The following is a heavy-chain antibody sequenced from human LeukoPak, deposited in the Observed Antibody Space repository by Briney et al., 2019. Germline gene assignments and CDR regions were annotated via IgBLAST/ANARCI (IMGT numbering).Heavy chain of an antibody. J-gene: IGHJ4*02. V-gene: IGHV3-21*01. CDR1: GFTFSIYG. Sequence: GGSLRLSCAASGFTFSIYGMNWVRQAPGKGLEWVSSISSGSSSIYYVDSVKGRFTISRDNAKNSLYLQMNSLRVEDTAVYYCASFGSPDYWGQGTLVTVSS. D-gene: IGHD3-10*01. CDR3: ASFGSPDY. CDR2: ISSGSSSI.